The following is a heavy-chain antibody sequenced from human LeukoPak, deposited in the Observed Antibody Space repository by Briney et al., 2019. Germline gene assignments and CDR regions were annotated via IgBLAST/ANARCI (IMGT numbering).Heavy chain of an antibody. Sequence: GGSLRLSCAASGFTFSSYSMSWVRQAPGQGLEWVSSISSSSSYIYYADSVKGRFTISRDNAKNSLYLQMNSLRAEDTAVYYCARDVRSYYDYWGQGTLVTVSS. J-gene: IGHJ4*02. CDR3: ARDVRSYYDY. V-gene: IGHV3-21*01. CDR1: GFTFSSYS. CDR2: ISSSSSYI.